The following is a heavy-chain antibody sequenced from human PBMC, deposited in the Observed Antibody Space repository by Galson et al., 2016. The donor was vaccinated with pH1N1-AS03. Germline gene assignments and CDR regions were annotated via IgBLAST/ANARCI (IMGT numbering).Heavy chain of an antibody. CDR2: VGGVDGSI. CDR3: ARGSGSPHWFDP. CDR1: GFTFSIYA. D-gene: IGHD3-3*01. V-gene: IGHV3-23*01. Sequence: SLRLSCAASGFTFSIYAMHWVRQAPGKGLEWVSGVGGVDGSIWYAESVKGRFTVSRDNSTGTVDLQMNSLRADDTAVYYCARGSGSPHWFDPWGQGTLVTVSS. J-gene: IGHJ5*02.